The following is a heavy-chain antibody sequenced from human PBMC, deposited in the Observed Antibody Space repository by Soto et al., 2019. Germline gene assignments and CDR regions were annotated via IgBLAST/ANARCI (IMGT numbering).Heavy chain of an antibody. V-gene: IGHV3-72*01. CDR1: GFTLSDHH. D-gene: IGHD1-26*01. CDR2: TTNKANGYTT. J-gene: IGHJ4*02. Sequence: ELQVVESGGGLVQPGGSLRLSCAASGFTLSDHHMDWVRQVPGKGLEWVGRTTNKANGYTTQYAASVQGRFTISRDDSKNSLYLQMNSLKTEDTAVYYCARDGRSYGGYFDYWGQGSLVTDSP. CDR3: ARDGRSYGGYFDY.